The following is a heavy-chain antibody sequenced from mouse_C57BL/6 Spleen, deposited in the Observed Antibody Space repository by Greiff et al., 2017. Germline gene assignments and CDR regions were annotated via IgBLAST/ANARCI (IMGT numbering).Heavy chain of an antibody. CDR3: ARDDIYYYGSSAY. D-gene: IGHD1-1*01. CDR1: GYSITSGYY. J-gene: IGHJ3*01. Sequence: VQLQQSGPGLVKPSQSLSLTCSVTGYSITSGYYWNWIRQFPGNKLEWMGYISYDGSNNYNPSLKNRISITRDTSKNQFFLKLNSVTTEDTATYYCARDDIYYYGSSAYWGQGTLVTVSA. CDR2: ISYDGSN. V-gene: IGHV3-6*01.